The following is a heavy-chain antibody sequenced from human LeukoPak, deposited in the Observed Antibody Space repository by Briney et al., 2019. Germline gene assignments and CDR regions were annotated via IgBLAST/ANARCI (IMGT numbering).Heavy chain of an antibody. J-gene: IGHJ3*02. CDR2: INAGNGNT. CDR3: ARVLEPYGDLDAFHI. V-gene: IGHV1-3*01. D-gene: IGHD4-17*01. CDR1: GYTFTSYA. Sequence: ASVKVSCKASGYTFTSYAMHWVRQAPGQRLEWMGWINAGNGNTKYSQKFQGRVTITMDTSASTAYMELSSLRSEDTAVYYCARVLEPYGDLDAFHIWGQGTMVTVSS.